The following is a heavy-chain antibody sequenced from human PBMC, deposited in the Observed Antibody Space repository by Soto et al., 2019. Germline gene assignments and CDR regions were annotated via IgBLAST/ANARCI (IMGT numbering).Heavy chain of an antibody. CDR3: AREVPLGKDGYSSSFAPSDYGMDV. J-gene: IGHJ6*02. V-gene: IGHV4-59*11. D-gene: IGHD6-6*01. CDR1: GGSISSHY. Sequence: PSETLSLTCTVSGGSISSHYWSWIRQPPGKGLEWIGYIYYSGSTDYNPPLKNRVTISVDTSKNQFSLKLSTVTAADTAVYYCAREVPLGKDGYSSSFAPSDYGMDVWGQGTTVTVSS. CDR2: IYYSGST.